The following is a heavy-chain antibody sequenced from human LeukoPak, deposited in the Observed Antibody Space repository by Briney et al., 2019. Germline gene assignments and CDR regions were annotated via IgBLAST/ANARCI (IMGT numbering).Heavy chain of an antibody. J-gene: IGHJ5*02. D-gene: IGHD3-10*01. CDR2: MNPNSGNT. Sequence: ASVKVSCKASGYTFTSYDINWVRQATGQGLEGMGWMNPNSGNTGYAQKFQGRVTITRNTSISTAYMELSSLRAEDTAVYYCARDPYYGSGSYQPPGYWFDPWGQGTLVTVSS. CDR1: GYTFTSYD. CDR3: ARDPYYGSGSYQPPGYWFDP. V-gene: IGHV1-8*03.